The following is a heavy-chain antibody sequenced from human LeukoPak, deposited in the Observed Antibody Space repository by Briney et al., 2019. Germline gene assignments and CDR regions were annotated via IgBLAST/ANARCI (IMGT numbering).Heavy chain of an antibody. CDR2: INDGGGRT. Sequence: GGSLRLSCAASGFIFSSYAMNWVRQAPGKGLEWVSAINDGGGRTYYADSVKGRFTISRDNSKNTLYLQMNSLRAEDTAVYYCAKEFDYGYDDYWGQGTLVTVSS. V-gene: IGHV3-23*01. CDR1: GFIFSSYA. D-gene: IGHD5-18*01. J-gene: IGHJ4*02. CDR3: AKEFDYGYDDY.